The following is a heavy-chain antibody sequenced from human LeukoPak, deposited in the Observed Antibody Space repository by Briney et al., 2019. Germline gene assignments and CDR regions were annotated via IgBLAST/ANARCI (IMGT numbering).Heavy chain of an antibody. CDR2: ISDSGART. D-gene: IGHD2-2*01. Sequence: PGGSLRLSCAASGFTLCSSAVGWFRKAPEKGLELVSTISDSGARTFYADSVEGRFTISRDNSQNTLDLQMNYLSAEDTAIYYCARSRVPASLDQVFDVWGQGTMVTVSS. V-gene: IGHV3-23*01. J-gene: IGHJ3*01. CDR3: ARSRVPASLDQVFDV. CDR1: GFTLCSSA.